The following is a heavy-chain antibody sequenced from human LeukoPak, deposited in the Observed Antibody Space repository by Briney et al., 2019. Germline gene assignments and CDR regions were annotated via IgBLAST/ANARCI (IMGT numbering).Heavy chain of an antibody. CDR3: AKENDSPFDY. J-gene: IGHJ4*02. D-gene: IGHD3-3*01. CDR1: GFTFSSYG. CDR2: IRYDGSNK. V-gene: IGHV3-30*02. Sequence: GGSLRLSRAASGFTFSSYGMHWVRQAPGKGLEWVAFIRYDGSNKYYADSVKSRFTISRDNSKNTLYLQMNSLRAEDTAVYYCAKENDSPFDYWGQGTLVTVSS.